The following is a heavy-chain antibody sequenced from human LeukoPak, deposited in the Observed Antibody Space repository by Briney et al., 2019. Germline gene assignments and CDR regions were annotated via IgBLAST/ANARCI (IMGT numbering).Heavy chain of an antibody. CDR2: ISSSGSTI. V-gene: IGHV3-48*03. D-gene: IGHD2-15*01. CDR1: GFTFSSYV. CDR3: AKSEVVVAYFDY. Sequence: GGSLRLSCAASGFTFSSYVMNWVRQAPGKGLEWVSYISSSGSTIYYADSVKGRFTISRDNAKNSLYLQMNSLRAEDTAVYYCAKSEVVVAYFDYWGQGTLVTVSS. J-gene: IGHJ4*02.